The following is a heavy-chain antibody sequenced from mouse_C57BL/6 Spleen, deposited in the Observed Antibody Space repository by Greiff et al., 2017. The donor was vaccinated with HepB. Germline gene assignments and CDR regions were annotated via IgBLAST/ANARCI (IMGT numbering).Heavy chain of an antibody. CDR2: IRNKANGYTT. CDR1: GFTFTDYY. J-gene: IGHJ3*01. V-gene: IGHV7-3*01. CDR3: ARYGETDPWFAC. Sequence: EVQLQQSGGGLVQPGGSLSLSCAASGFTFTDYYMSWVRQPPGKALEWLGFIRNKANGYTTEYSASVKGRFTISRDNSQSILYLQMNALRAEDSATYYCARYGETDPWFACWGQGTLVTVSA.